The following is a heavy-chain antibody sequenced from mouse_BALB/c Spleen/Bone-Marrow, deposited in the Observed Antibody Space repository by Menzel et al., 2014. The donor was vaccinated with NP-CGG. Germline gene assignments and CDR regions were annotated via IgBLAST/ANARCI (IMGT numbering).Heavy chain of an antibody. V-gene: IGHV1-54*01. Sequence: VQLQQSGAELVRPGTSVKVSCKASGYAFTDYLMEWLKQRPGQGLEWLGVINPGSGSTNYNETFKLKATLTADKSSSTAYMQLSSLTSDDSAVYFCARYDGYFDYWGQGTILTGSS. D-gene: IGHD2-3*01. CDR3: ARYDGYFDY. CDR1: GYAFTDYL. CDR2: INPGSGST. J-gene: IGHJ2*01.